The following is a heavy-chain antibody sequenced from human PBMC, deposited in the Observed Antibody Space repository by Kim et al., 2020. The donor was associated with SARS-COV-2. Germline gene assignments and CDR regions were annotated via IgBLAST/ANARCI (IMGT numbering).Heavy chain of an antibody. D-gene: IGHD4-17*01. CDR3: ARGSRDYEYYYYYGMDV. CDR2: IGTAGDP. J-gene: IGHJ6*02. Sequence: GGSLRLSCAASGVTFSSCDMNWVRQGTGKGLEWFSGIGTAGDPYNPGYVKVRFTISRENAKNSLYLQMNSLRAGDTAVYYCARGSRDYEYYYYYGMDVWGQGNTVTVSS. CDR1: GVTFSSCD. V-gene: IGHV3-13*05.